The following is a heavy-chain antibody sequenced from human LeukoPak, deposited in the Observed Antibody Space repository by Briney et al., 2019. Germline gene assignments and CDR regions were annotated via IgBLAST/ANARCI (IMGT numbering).Heavy chain of an antibody. CDR1: GFTFSSYA. CDR2: ISYDGSNK. Sequence: QPGGSLRLSCAASGFTFSSYAMHWVRQAPGKGPEWVAVISYDGSNKCYADSVKGRFTISRDNSKNTLYLQMNSLRAEDTAVYYCAGTIAARPGGGDDYWGQGTLVTVSS. J-gene: IGHJ4*02. CDR3: AGTIAARPGGGDDY. D-gene: IGHD6-6*01. V-gene: IGHV3-30*04.